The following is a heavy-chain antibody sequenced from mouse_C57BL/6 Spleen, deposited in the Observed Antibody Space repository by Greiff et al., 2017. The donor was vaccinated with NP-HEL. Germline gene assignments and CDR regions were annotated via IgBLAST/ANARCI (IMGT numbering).Heavy chain of an antibody. Sequence: VQLQQSGPELVKPGASVKISCKASGYAFSSSWMNWVKQRPGKGLEWIGRIYPGDGDTNYNGKFKGKATLTADKSSSTAYMQLSSLTSEDSAVYFCARESYDYFDYWGQGTTLTVSS. CDR1: GYAFSSSW. CDR2: IYPGDGDT. D-gene: IGHD1-1*01. V-gene: IGHV1-82*01. CDR3: ARESYDYFDY. J-gene: IGHJ2*01.